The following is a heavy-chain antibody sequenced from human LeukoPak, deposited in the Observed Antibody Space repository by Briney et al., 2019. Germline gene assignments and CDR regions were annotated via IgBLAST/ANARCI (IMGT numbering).Heavy chain of an antibody. CDR1: GFTFSSYA. D-gene: IGHD3-3*01. Sequence: GGSLRLSCAASGFTFSSYAMGWVRQAPGKGLEWVSVISGSGGSTYYADSVKGRFTISRDNSKNTLYLQMNSLRAEDTAVYYCAKDPVYGSGQSHPSDYWGQGTLVTVSS. V-gene: IGHV3-23*01. CDR2: ISGSGGST. CDR3: AKDPVYGSGQSHPSDY. J-gene: IGHJ4*02.